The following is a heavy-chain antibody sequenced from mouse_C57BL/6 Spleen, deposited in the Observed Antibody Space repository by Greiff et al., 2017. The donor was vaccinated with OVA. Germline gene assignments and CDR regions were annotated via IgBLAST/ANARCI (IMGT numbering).Heavy chain of an antibody. V-gene: IGHV5-17*01. CDR3: ARGGYDHYYAMDY. CDR2: ISSGSSTI. CDR1: GFTFSDYG. Sequence: DVHLVESGGGLVKPGGSLKLSCAASGFTFSDYGMHWVRQAPEKGLEWVAYISSGSSTIYYADTVKGRFTISRDNAKSTLFLQMTSLRSEDTAMYYCARGGYDHYYAMDYWGQGTSVTVSS. J-gene: IGHJ4*01. D-gene: IGHD2-2*01.